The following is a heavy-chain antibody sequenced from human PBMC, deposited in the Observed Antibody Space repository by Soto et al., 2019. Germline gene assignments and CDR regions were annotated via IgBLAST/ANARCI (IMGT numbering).Heavy chain of an antibody. V-gene: IGHV1-8*01. D-gene: IGHD2-15*01. CDR2: MNPDSGHA. CDR3: ARRAHCRGGSCYYGLDN. J-gene: IGHJ4*02. CDR1: GYTFTNSD. Sequence: QVQLAQSGAEVKKPGASVKVSCKASGYTFTNSDINWAPQAPGKGREWMGWMNPDSGHAAYAQKLQGRVTLTTSTSTSTVYMEMRSLGSEDTAVYYCARRAHCRGGSCYYGLDNWGQVNLVTVSS.